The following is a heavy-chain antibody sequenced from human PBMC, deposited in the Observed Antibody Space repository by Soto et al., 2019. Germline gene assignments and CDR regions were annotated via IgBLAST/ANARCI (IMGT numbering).Heavy chain of an antibody. CDR2: IIPIFGTA. CDR3: SSRKGGGSYYYYGMDV. J-gene: IGHJ6*02. CDR1: GGTFSSYA. V-gene: IGHV1-69*06. Sequence: QVQLVQSGAEVKKPGSSVKVSCKASGGTFSSYAISWVRQAPGQGLEWMGGIIPIFGTANYAQKFQGRDKITPNKSTSTANMVLSSLRPEDTAVYYWSSRKGGGSYYYYGMDVWGQGTTVTVSS. D-gene: IGHD3-16*01.